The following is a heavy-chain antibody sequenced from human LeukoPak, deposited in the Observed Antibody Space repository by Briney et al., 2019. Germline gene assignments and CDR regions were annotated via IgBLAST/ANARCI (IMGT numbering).Heavy chain of an antibody. D-gene: IGHD3-3*01. CDR3: AREHAGSKYYDFWSGYYTGWGASYGMDV. V-gene: IGHV3-21*01. CDR2: ISSSSSYI. Sequence: PGGSLRLSCAASGFTFSSYSMNWVRQAPGKGLEWVSSISSSSSYIYYADSVKGRFTISRDNAKNSLYLQMNSLRAEDTAVYYCAREHAGSKYYDFWSGYYTGWGASYGMDVWGQGTTVTVSS. CDR1: GFTFSSYS. J-gene: IGHJ6*02.